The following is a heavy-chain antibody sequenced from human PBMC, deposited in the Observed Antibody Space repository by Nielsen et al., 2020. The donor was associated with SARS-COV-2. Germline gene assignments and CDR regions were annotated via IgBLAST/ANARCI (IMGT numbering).Heavy chain of an antibody. CDR3: AKDVVMIAATPYYFNY. CDR1: GFTFSDYY. V-gene: IGHV3-11*05. D-gene: IGHD2-15*01. J-gene: IGHJ4*02. CDR2: ISSSSSYT. Sequence: GGSLRLSCAASGFTFSDYYMSWIRQAPGKGLEWVSYISSSSSYTNYADSVKGRFTISRDNSKDTLYLQMNSLRAEDTAIYYCAKDVVMIAATPYYFNYWGQGTLVTVSS.